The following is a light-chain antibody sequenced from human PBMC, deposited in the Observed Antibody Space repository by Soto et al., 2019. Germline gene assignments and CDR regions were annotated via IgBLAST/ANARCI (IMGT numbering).Light chain of an antibody. CDR3: QQANSFPLT. CDR1: QDINNW. Sequence: DIQVTQSPSSVSASVGDRVTITCRASQDINNWLAWYQQKPGKAPKLMIYTTSNLQSGIPSRFSGSGSATDFTLTINSLQPEDFAAYYCQQANSFPLTFGGGTKVEIK. V-gene: IGKV1D-12*01. CDR2: TTS. J-gene: IGKJ4*01.